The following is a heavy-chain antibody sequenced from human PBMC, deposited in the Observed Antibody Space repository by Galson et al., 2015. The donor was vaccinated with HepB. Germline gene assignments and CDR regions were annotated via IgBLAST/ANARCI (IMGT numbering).Heavy chain of an antibody. D-gene: IGHD5-12*01. Sequence: SLRLSCAASGFTLSTFGLNWVRQAPGKGLEWVSSISSSSTYIYYADSVKGRFTISRDNAKNSLYLQMNSLRVEDTAVYYCTRASLQIVGAISIYSGMDVWAQGTTVTVSS. J-gene: IGHJ6*02. CDR1: GFTLSTFG. V-gene: IGHV3-21*01. CDR2: ISSSSTYI. CDR3: TRASLQIVGAISIYSGMDV.